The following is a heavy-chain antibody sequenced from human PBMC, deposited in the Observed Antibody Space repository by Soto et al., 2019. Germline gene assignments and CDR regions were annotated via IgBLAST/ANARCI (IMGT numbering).Heavy chain of an antibody. V-gene: IGHV4-30-4*01. Sequence: QVQLQESGPGLVKPSQTLSLTCTVSGGSISSGDYYWSWIRQPPGKGLEWIGYIYYSGSTYYNPSLKIPVTISVDTSKNQYSLKLSSVTAADTAVYYCARGVGYYGSGSFDYWGQGTLVTVSS. D-gene: IGHD3-10*01. CDR2: IYYSGST. CDR1: GGSISSGDYY. CDR3: ARGVGYYGSGSFDY. J-gene: IGHJ4*02.